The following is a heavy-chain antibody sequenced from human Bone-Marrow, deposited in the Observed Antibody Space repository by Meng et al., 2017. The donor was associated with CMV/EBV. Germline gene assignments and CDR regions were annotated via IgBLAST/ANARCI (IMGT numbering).Heavy chain of an antibody. V-gene: IGHV3-30*14. J-gene: IGHJ6*02. Sequence: GESLKISCAASGFTFSSYAMHWVRQAPGKGLEWVAVISYDGSNKYYADSVKGRFTISRENAKKSFYLQMNGLRVGDTAVYYCARVVPEGSNLFFYYGMDVWGQGTTVTASS. D-gene: IGHD2-2*01. CDR3: ARVVPEGSNLFFYYGMDV. CDR2: ISYDGSNK. CDR1: GFTFSSYA.